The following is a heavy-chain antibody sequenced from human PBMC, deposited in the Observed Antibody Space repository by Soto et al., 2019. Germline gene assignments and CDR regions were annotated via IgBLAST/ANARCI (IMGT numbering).Heavy chain of an antibody. V-gene: IGHV3-7*03. CDR2: IKRDGSEK. J-gene: IGHJ4*02. CDR1: GFTFGGNL. CDR3: ASLEWESTGYADY. Sequence: PGGSLRLSCAASGFTFGGNLMSWVRQAPGKGLEWVANIKRDGSEKYYVDSVKGRFTISRDNAKNTLYLQMNSLRADDTAVYYCASLEWESTGYADYWGQGTLVTVSS. D-gene: IGHD3-3*01.